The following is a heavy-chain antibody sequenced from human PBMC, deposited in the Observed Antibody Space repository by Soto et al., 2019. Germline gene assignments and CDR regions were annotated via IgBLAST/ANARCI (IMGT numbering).Heavy chain of an antibody. V-gene: IGHV1-3*01. CDR2: INAGNGNT. D-gene: IGHD3-10*01. Sequence: QVQLVQSGAEVKKPGASVKVSCKASGYTFTSYAMHWVRQAPGQRLEWMGWINAGNGNTKYSQKFQGRVTITRDTPAGPATRGRGSLNLKDRVLIYWAGGGKSITMVRGVIIGWFDPWGQGTLVTVSS. J-gene: IGHJ5*02. CDR1: GYTFTSYA. CDR3: AGGGKSITMVRGVIIGWFDP.